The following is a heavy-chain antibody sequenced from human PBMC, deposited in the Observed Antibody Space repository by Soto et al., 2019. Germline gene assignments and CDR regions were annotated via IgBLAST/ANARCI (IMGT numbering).Heavy chain of an antibody. J-gene: IGHJ4*02. Sequence: GGSLRLSCAASGFTFSSYAMAWVSKAPGKGLKWVSVISGSGGRTYSADSVKGRFTISRDDSKNTVYLQMNSLRAEDTAVYYCAKEVVAAAYVETSPFDLWGQGTLVTVSS. D-gene: IGHD3-22*01. CDR1: GFTFSSYA. CDR3: AKEVVAAAYVETSPFDL. V-gene: IGHV3-23*01. CDR2: ISGSGGRT.